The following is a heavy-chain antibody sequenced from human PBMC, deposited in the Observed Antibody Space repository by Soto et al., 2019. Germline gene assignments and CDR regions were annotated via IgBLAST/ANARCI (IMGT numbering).Heavy chain of an antibody. D-gene: IGHD3-22*01. Sequence: GGSLRLSCAASGFTFSSYVMSWVRQAPGKGLEWVSAISGSGGNTYYADSVKGRFTISRDNSKNTLFLQMNSLRAEDTALYFCAKEMGDYYDSSGSWFDPWGHGTLVTVSS. V-gene: IGHV3-23*01. CDR2: ISGSGGNT. J-gene: IGHJ5*02. CDR3: AKEMGDYYDSSGSWFDP. CDR1: GFTFSSYV.